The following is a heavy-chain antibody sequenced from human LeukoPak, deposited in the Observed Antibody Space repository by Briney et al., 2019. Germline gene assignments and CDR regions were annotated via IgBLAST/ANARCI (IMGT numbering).Heavy chain of an antibody. CDR2: INHSGST. D-gene: IGHD3-10*01. CDR3: ARDLRRFGELCMDY. V-gene: IGHV4-34*01. CDR1: GGSFSGYY. J-gene: IGHJ4*02. Sequence: PSETLSLTCAVYGGSFSGYYWSWIRQPPGKGLEWIGEINHSGSTNYNPSLKSRVTISVDTSKNQFSLKLSSVTAADTAVYYCARDLRRFGELCMDYWGQGTLVTVSS.